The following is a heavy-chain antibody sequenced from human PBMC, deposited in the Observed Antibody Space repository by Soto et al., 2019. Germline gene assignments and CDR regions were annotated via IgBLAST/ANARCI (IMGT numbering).Heavy chain of an antibody. CDR2: ISYDGSNK. CDR3: ARDRNVAGYYYYYGMDV. Sequence: GGSLRLSCAASGFTFSSYAMHWVRQAPGKGLEWVAVISYDGSNKYYADSVKGRFTISRDNSKNTLYLQMNSLRAEDTAVYYCARDRNVAGYYYYYGMDVWGQGTTVTVSS. J-gene: IGHJ6*02. V-gene: IGHV3-30-3*01. CDR1: GFTFSSYA. D-gene: IGHD2-15*01.